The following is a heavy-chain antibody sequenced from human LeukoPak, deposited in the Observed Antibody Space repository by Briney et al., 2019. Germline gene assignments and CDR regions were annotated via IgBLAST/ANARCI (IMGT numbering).Heavy chain of an antibody. D-gene: IGHD3-22*01. CDR2: INPNSGGT. CDR3: VRESDVGMIVVAYYFDY. J-gene: IGHJ4*02. V-gene: IGHV1-2*02. CDR1: GYTFTGYY. Sequence: ASVKVSCKASGYTFTGYYMHWVRQAPGQGLEWMGWINPNSGGTNYAQKFQGRVTMTRDTSISTAYMELSRLRSDDTAVYYCVRESDVGMIVVAYYFDYWGQGTLVTVSS.